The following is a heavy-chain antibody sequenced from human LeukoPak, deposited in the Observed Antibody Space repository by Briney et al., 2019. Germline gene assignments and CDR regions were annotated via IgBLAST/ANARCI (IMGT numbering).Heavy chain of an antibody. CDR3: AREQEYSSSLDDNPFDY. J-gene: IGHJ4*02. Sequence: GASVKVSCKASGGTFSSYAISWVRQAPGQGLEWMGGIIPIFGTANYAQKFQGRVTITADESTSTAYMELSSLRSEDTAVYYCAREQEYSSSLDDNPFDYWGQGTLVTVSS. D-gene: IGHD6-6*01. V-gene: IGHV1-69*13. CDR2: IIPIFGTA. CDR1: GGTFSSYA.